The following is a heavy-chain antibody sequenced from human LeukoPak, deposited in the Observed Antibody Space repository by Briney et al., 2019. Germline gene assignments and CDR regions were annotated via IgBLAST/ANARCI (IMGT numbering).Heavy chain of an antibody. Sequence: GGSLRLSCAASGFTVSSNYMSWVRQAPGKGLEWVSVIYSGGSTYYADSVKGRFTISRDNSKNTLYLQMNSLRAEDTAVYYCARRGYSGCDYFDYWGQGTLVTVSS. CDR2: IYSGGST. CDR3: ARRGYSGCDYFDY. J-gene: IGHJ4*02. D-gene: IGHD5-12*01. CDR1: GFTVSSNY. V-gene: IGHV3-66*02.